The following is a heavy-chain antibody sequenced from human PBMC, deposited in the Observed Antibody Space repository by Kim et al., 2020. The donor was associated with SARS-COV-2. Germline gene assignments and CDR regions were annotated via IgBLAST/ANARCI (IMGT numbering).Heavy chain of an antibody. CDR3: ARDRNYYDSSGGAYYFDY. CDR2: ISSSGSTI. Sequence: GGSLRLSCAASGFTFSDYYMSWIRQAPGKGLEWVSYISSSGSTIYYADSVKGRFTISRDNAKNSLYLQMNSLRAEDTAVYYCARDRNYYDSSGGAYYFDYWGQGTLVTVSS. J-gene: IGHJ4*02. CDR1: GFTFSDYY. V-gene: IGHV3-11*04. D-gene: IGHD3-22*01.